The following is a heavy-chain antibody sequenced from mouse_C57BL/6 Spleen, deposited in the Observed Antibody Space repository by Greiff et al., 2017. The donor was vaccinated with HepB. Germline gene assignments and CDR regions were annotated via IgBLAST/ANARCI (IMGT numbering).Heavy chain of an antibody. CDR2: IDPEDGDT. CDR1: GFNIKDYY. Sequence: VKLQQSGAELVRPGASVKLSCTASGFNIKDYYMHWVKQRPEQGLEWIGRIDPEDGDTEYAPKFQGKATMTADTSYNTAYLQLSSLTSEDTAVYYGTTGNYGNYGGDYWGQGTTLTVSS. D-gene: IGHD2-1*01. J-gene: IGHJ2*01. V-gene: IGHV14-1*01. CDR3: TTGNYGNYGGDY.